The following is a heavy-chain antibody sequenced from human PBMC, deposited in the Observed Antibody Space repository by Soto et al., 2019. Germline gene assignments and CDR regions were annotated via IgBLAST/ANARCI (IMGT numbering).Heavy chain of an antibody. CDR2: IYYSGST. CDR1: GGSISSGGYY. V-gene: IGHV4-31*03. D-gene: IGHD3-16*01. Sequence: QVQLQESGPGLVKPSQTLSLTCTVSGGSISSGGYYWSWIRQHPGKGLEWIGYIYYSGSTYYNPSLKSRVTTSVDTSKNQFSRKLSSVTAADTAVYYCARAHPQGDYYYYYMDVWGKGTTVTVSS. CDR3: ARAHPQGDYYYYYMDV. J-gene: IGHJ6*03.